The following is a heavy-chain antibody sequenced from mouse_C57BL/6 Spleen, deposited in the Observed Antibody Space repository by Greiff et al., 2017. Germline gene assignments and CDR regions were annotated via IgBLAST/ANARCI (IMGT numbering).Heavy chain of an antibody. CDR3: TRESDYYGSSFDY. CDR2: ISSGGDYI. J-gene: IGHJ2*01. CDR1: GFTFSSYA. Sequence: EVMLVESGEGLVKPGGSLKLSCAASGFTFSSYAMSWVRQTPEKRLEWVAYISSGGDYIYYADTVKGRFTISRDNARNTLYLQMSSLKSEDTAMYYCTRESDYYGSSFDYWGQGTTLTVSS. V-gene: IGHV5-9-1*02. D-gene: IGHD1-1*01.